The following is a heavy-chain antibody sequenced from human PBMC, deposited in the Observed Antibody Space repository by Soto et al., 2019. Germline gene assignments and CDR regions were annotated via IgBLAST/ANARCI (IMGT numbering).Heavy chain of an antibody. CDR2: INPNTGNT. CDR1: GYIFTSYD. V-gene: IGHV1-8*01. J-gene: IGHJ3*02. D-gene: IGHD3-3*01. Sequence: QVQLVQSGAEVKKPGASVKVSCKASGYIFTSYDINWVRQATGQGLEWMGWINPNTGNTDYAQKFQGRVTMTRNTSISTVYIEVSSLTPEDTAEYYCARTAMTLEWILSENAFDIWGPGTMVTVSS. CDR3: ARTAMTLEWILSENAFDI.